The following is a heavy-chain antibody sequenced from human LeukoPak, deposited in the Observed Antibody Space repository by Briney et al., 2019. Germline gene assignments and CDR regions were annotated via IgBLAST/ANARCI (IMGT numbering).Heavy chain of an antibody. V-gene: IGHV1-2*04. D-gene: IGHD3-16*01. CDR2: INPNSGGT. Sequence: ASVKVSCKACGYTFTGYYMHWVRQARGQGLEWMGWINPNSGGTNYAQKFQGWVTMTRATSISPAYTELSRLRSDDTAVYYCAREGASTLTQFAYWGEGTLVTVSS. CDR3: AREGASTLTQFAY. CDR1: GYTFTGYY. J-gene: IGHJ4*02.